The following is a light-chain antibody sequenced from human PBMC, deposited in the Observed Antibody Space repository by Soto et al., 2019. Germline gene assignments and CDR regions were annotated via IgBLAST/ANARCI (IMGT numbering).Light chain of an antibody. CDR1: SSDVGGYNY. CDR3: SSYTSSSTLV. Sequence: QSVLTQPACVSGSPGQSITISCTGTSSDVGGYNYVSWYQQHPGKAPKLIIYDVSNRPSGVSNRFSGSKSGNTASLTISGLQAEDEADYYCSSYTSSSTLVFGGGTKVTVL. V-gene: IGLV2-14*03. J-gene: IGLJ2*01. CDR2: DVS.